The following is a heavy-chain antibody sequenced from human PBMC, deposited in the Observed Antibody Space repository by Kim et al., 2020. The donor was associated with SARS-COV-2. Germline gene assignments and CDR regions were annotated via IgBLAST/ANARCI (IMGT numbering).Heavy chain of an antibody. D-gene: IGHD1-26*01. V-gene: IGHV3-23*01. CDR3: AKDPRSGSYYFWFDP. Sequence: GGSLRLSCAASGFTFSSYAMSWVRQAPGKGLEWVSAISGSGGSTYYADSVKGRFTISRDNSKNTLYLQMNSLRAEDTAVYYCAKDPRSGSYYFWFDPWGQGTLVTVSS. CDR1: GFTFSSYA. J-gene: IGHJ5*02. CDR2: ISGSGGST.